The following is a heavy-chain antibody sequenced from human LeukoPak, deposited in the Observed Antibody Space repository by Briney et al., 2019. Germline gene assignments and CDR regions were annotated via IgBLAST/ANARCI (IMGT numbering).Heavy chain of an antibody. CDR3: ARGYCSGGSCLFDY. D-gene: IGHD2-15*01. V-gene: IGHV3-48*03. Sequence: PGGPLRLSCAASGFTFSSHEMNWVRQAPGKGLEWVSYISSSGSTIYYADSVKGRFTISRDNAKNSLYLQMNSLRAEDTAVYYCARGYCSGGSCLFDYWGQGTLVTVSS. J-gene: IGHJ4*02. CDR2: ISSSGSTI. CDR1: GFTFSSHE.